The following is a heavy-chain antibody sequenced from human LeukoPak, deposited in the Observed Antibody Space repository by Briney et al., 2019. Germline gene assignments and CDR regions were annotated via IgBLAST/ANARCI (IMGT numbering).Heavy chain of an antibody. CDR3: ARGPYSSGWYSFYYYGMDV. CDR2: INHSGST. J-gene: IGHJ6*02. V-gene: IGHV4-34*01. CDR1: GGSFSGYY. D-gene: IGHD6-19*01. Sequence: SETLSLTCAVYGGSFSGYYWSWIRQPPGMGLEWIGEINHSGSTNYNPSLKSRVTISVDTSKNQFSLKLSSVTAADTAVYYCARGPYSSGWYSFYYYGMDVWGQGTTVTVSS.